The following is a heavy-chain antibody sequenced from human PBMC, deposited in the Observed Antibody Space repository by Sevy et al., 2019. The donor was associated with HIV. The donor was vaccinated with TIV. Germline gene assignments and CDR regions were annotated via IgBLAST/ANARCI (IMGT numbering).Heavy chain of an antibody. J-gene: IGHJ6*02. CDR2: ISFGGSNK. D-gene: IGHD6-13*01. V-gene: IGHV3-30*03. CDR1: GFTFSSYD. CDR3: ARFEGRIAAAGTRYYGMDV. Sequence: GGSLRLSCAASGFTFSSYDMHWVRQAPGKGLEWVAFISFGGSNKYYADSVKGRFTISRDNSKNTLYLQINSLRPEDTAVYYCARFEGRIAAAGTRYYGMDVWGQGTTVTVSS.